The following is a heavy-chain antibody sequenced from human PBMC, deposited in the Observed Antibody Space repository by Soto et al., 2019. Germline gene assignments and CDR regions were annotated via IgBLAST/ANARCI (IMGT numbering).Heavy chain of an antibody. J-gene: IGHJ4*02. V-gene: IGHV3-30*18. Sequence: GGSLRLSCAASGFTFSSYGMHWVRQAPGKGLEWVAVISYDGSNKYYADSVKGRFTISRDNSKNTLYLQMNSLRAEDTAVYYCAKASSLVLPEGPNYWGQGTLVTVSS. CDR3: AKASSLVLPEGPNY. D-gene: IGHD3-10*01. CDR1: GFTFSSYG. CDR2: ISYDGSNK.